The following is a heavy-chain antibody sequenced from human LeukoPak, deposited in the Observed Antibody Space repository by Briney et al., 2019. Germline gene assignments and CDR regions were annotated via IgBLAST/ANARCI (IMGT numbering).Heavy chain of an antibody. CDR2: INPNNGGT. Sequence: EASVKVSCKASGGTFSSYAISWVRQAPGQGLEWMGWINPNNGGTKYAQKFQDRVTMTRDTSISTAYMELSRLRSDDTAVYYCARDERYDSSGYPFDYWGQGALVTVSS. V-gene: IGHV1-2*02. CDR1: GGTFSSYA. D-gene: IGHD3-22*01. CDR3: ARDERYDSSGYPFDY. J-gene: IGHJ4*02.